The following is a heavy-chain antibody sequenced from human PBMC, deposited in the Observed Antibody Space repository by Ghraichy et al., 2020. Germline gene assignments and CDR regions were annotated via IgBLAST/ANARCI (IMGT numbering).Heavy chain of an antibody. V-gene: IGHV3-11*01. J-gene: IGHJ4*02. Sequence: GGSLRLSCAASGFTFSDYYMSWIRQAPGKWLEWISYISSSGRSIKSADSMKGRFTISRDNARNSLFLQVNSLRAEDTAVYYCARGGRIMITFGGIWGQGTLVTVSS. CDR1: GFTFSDYY. D-gene: IGHD3-16*01. CDR2: ISSSGRSI. CDR3: ARGGRIMITFGGI.